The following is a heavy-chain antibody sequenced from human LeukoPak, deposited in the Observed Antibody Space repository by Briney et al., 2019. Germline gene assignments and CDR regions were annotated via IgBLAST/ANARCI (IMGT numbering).Heavy chain of an antibody. V-gene: IGHV3-48*03. J-gene: IGHJ4*02. D-gene: IGHD5-18*01. CDR2: ISTSGSTI. CDR3: ARDLEYSYALGYFDY. CDR1: GFTFSSYE. Sequence: PGGSLRLSCAASGFTFSSYEMNWVRQAPGKGLDWVSYISTSGSTIYYADSVKGRFTISRDNAKNSLYLQMNSLRAEDTAVYYCARDLEYSYALGYFDYWGQGTLVTVSS.